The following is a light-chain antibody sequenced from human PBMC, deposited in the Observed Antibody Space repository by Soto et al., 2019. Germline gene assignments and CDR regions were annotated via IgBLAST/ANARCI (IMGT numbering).Light chain of an antibody. CDR3: QQYGSSPET. CDR2: DVS. V-gene: IGKV3-20*01. CDR1: QSVSSAY. Sequence: EIVLTQSPGTLSLSPGERATLSFRSSQSVSSAYLAWYQQKPGQAPRLLIYDVSSRATGIPDRFSGSGSGTDFTLTVSRLEPEDFAVYYCQQYGSSPETFGQGTKVDI. J-gene: IGKJ1*01.